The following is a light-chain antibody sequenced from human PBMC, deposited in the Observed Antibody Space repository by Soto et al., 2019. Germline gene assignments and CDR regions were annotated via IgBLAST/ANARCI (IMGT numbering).Light chain of an antibody. Sequence: ELVLTQSPDTLSFSPGETATLSCRASQSVSSNSLAWYQQIPGQPHRLLIYGASNRATGIPDRLSGSGSGTEFTLTISRLEPEYFAVYYCQHYGSSGTFVQGTKVDI. V-gene: IGKV3-20*01. CDR3: QHYGSSGT. CDR2: GAS. CDR1: QSVSSNS. J-gene: IGKJ1*01.